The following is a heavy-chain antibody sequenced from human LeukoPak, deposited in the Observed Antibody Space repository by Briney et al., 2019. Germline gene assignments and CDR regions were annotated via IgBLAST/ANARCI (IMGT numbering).Heavy chain of an antibody. V-gene: IGHV3-33*01. CDR2: IWFDGSKN. J-gene: IGHJ6*02. CDR1: AFTFTRYS. CDR3: ARGGGQLRVYAMDV. D-gene: IGHD5-24*01. Sequence: AGRSLRLSCAASAFTFTRYSMHWARQAPGGGREWVAVIWFDGSKNSYADSVKGRFTISRDNSKNTLYLKMDTLKAEDTAVYYCARGGGQLRVYAMDVWGQGTTVTVSS.